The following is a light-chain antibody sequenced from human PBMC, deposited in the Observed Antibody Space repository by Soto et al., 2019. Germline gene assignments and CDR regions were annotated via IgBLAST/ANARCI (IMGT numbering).Light chain of an antibody. Sequence: EIVLTQSPGTLSLSPGEGATLSCRASQSISSSHLAWYQQRLGQAPRLLIYGTSNRATGIPDRFSGSRSGTDFTLTITRLEPEDCAVYYCQQYSSSPGTFGQGTKVDIK. CDR1: QSISSSH. CDR3: QQYSSSPGT. J-gene: IGKJ1*01. V-gene: IGKV3-20*01. CDR2: GTS.